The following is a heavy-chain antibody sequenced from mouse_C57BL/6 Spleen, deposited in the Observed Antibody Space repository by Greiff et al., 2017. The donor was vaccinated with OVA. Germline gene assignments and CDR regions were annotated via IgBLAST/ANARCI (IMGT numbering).Heavy chain of an antibody. CDR3: ARGGRPHFDV. V-gene: IGHV5-17*01. CDR1: GFTFSDYG. CDR2: ISSGSSTI. J-gene: IGHJ1*03. Sequence: EVKVVESGGGLVKPGGSLKLSCAASGFTFSDYGMHWVRQAPEKGLEWVAYISSGSSTIYYADTVKGRFTISRDNAKTTLFLQMTSLRSEDTAMYYCARGGRPHFDVWGTGTTVTVSS.